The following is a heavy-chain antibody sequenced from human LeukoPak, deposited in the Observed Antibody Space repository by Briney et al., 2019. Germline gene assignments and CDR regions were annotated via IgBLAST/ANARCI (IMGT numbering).Heavy chain of an antibody. CDR3: ARSIAVAGKYNCDY. CDR1: GFTFSSYS. J-gene: IGHJ4*02. CDR2: ISSSSSYI. V-gene: IGHV3-21*01. D-gene: IGHD6-19*01. Sequence: GGSLRLSCAASGFTFSSYSMNWVRQAPGKGLAWVSSISSSSSYIYYADPVKGRFTISRDNAKNSLYLQMNSLRAEDTAVYYCARSIAVAGKYNCDYWGQGTLVTVSS.